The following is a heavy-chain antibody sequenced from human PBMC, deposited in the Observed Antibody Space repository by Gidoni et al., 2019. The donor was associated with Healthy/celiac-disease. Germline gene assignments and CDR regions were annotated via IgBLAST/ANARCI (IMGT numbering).Heavy chain of an antibody. V-gene: IGHV3-30-3*01. CDR1: GFTFSSYA. J-gene: IGHJ3*02. D-gene: IGHD1-26*01. CDR2: ISYDGSNK. CDR3: ARDRYNSGSYFGDAFDI. Sequence: QVQLVASGGGVVQPGRSLRLSCAASGFTFSSYAMHWVRQAPGKGLEWVAVISYDGSNKYYADSVKGRFTISRDNSKNTLYLQMNSLRAEDTAVYYCARDRYNSGSYFGDAFDIWGQGTMVTVSS.